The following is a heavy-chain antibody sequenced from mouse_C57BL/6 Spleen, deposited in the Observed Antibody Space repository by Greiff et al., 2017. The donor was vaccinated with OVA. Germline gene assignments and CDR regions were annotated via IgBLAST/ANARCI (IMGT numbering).Heavy chain of an antibody. CDR3: ARGGLSLITTVVASYYYAMDY. J-gene: IGHJ4*01. D-gene: IGHD1-1*01. Sequence: QVQLQQPGAELVKPGASVKLSCKASGYTFTSYWMHWVKQRPGQGLEWIGMIHPNSGSTNYNEKFKSKATLAVDKSSSTAYMQLSSLTSEDSAVYYCARGGLSLITTVVASYYYAMDYWGQGTSVTVSS. CDR1: GYTFTSYW. V-gene: IGHV1-64*01. CDR2: IHPNSGST.